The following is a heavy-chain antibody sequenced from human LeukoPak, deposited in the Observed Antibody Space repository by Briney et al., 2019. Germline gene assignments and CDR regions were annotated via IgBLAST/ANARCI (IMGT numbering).Heavy chain of an antibody. V-gene: IGHV3-20*04. Sequence: PGGSLTLSCAASGFTLDDYGMSWVRQAPGKGLEWGSGINRNGGSTGYADSVKGRFTISRDNAKNSLYLQMNSLRAEDTALYYCARLGVGATRDAFDIWGQGTMVTVSS. CDR2: INRNGGST. CDR3: ARLGVGATRDAFDI. J-gene: IGHJ3*02. CDR1: GFTLDDYG. D-gene: IGHD1-26*01.